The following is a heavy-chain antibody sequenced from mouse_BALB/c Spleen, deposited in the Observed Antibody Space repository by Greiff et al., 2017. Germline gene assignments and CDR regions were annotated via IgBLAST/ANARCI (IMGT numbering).Heavy chain of an antibody. Sequence: QVQLQQSGAELVRPGTSVKVSCKASGYAFTNYLIEWVKQRPGQGLEWIGVINPGSGGTNYNEKFKGKATLTADKSSSTAYMQLSSLTSDDSAVYFCARYDGNYRFAYWGQGTLVTVSA. V-gene: IGHV1-54*01. D-gene: IGHD2-1*01. CDR3: ARYDGNYRFAY. CDR2: INPGSGGT. CDR1: GYAFTNYL. J-gene: IGHJ3*01.